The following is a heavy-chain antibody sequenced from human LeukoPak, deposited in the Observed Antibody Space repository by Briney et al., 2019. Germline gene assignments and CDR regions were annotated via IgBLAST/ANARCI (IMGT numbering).Heavy chain of an antibody. CDR2: IQYDGSKK. CDR1: GFTFSSYG. D-gene: IGHD3-22*01. CDR3: AKDIQTPQDYYDSSGPPDGDAFDI. J-gene: IGHJ3*02. V-gene: IGHV3-30*02. Sequence: PGESLTLSCAASGFTFSSYGMSWVRQAPGKGLEWVTFIQYDGSKKYYAASVKGRFTISRDNSKNTLYLQMNSLRAEDTAVYYCAKDIQTPQDYYDSSGPPDGDAFDIWGQGTMVTVSS.